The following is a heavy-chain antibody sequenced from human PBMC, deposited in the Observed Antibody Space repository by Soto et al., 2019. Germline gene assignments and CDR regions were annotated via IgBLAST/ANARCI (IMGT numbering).Heavy chain of an antibody. V-gene: IGHV5-10-1*01. Sequence: GESLKISCKVSGYRFTSYSITGVRQMPGKGLEWMGKIDPSDSQTNYSPSVQGHVTISADRSISTAYLQWGSLKASDTAIYYCAIPRYAYTSFDYWRRGSLVSASS. CDR3: AIPRYAYTSFDY. CDR2: IDPSDSQT. D-gene: IGHD3-16*01. CDR1: GYRFTSYS. J-gene: IGHJ4*02.